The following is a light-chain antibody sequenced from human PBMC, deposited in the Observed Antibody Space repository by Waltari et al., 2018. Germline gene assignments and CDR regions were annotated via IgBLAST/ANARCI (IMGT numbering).Light chain of an antibody. CDR1: QTINNW. J-gene: IGKJ1*01. CDR2: KAS. CDR3: QQFSSFPGT. V-gene: IGKV1-5*03. Sequence: DIQMTQSPSSLSASVGDRVTITCRASQTINNWLAWYQQKPGKAPKLLIYKASTLESWVPSRVSGRGSGTEFTLTNSSLQPGDFATYYCQQFSSFPGTFGHGTKVEIK.